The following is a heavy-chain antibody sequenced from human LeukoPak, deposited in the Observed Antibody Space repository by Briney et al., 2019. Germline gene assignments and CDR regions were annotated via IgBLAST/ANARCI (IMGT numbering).Heavy chain of an antibody. CDR1: GFTFSSYG. CDR2: IWYDGSNK. V-gene: IGHV3-33*01. CDR3: ARDLGRTVAGRNYYYGMDV. J-gene: IGHJ6*02. D-gene: IGHD6-19*01. Sequence: GGSLRLSCAASGFTFSSYGMHWVRQAPGKGLEWVAVIWYDGSNKYYADSMKGRFTISRDNSKNTLYLQMNSLRAEDTAVYYCARDLGRTVAGRNYYYGMDVWGQGTTVTVSS.